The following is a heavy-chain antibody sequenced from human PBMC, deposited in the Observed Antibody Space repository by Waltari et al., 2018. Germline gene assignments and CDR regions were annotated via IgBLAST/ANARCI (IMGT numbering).Heavy chain of an antibody. CDR1: GSIFSTYA. CDR3: AKGHSGSPTIFGVIYYGLEV. D-gene: IGHD3-3*01. J-gene: IGHJ6*02. Sequence: LLESGGGLVQPGGSLRLSCVASGSIFSTYAMTWVRQAPGKGLGWVSSISGDSVSTYYSDSVRGRFTISRDNSKDTVYLQMNSLRAEDRGLYFCAKGHSGSPTIFGVIYYGLEVWGQGTTVTVSS. V-gene: IGHV3-23*01. CDR2: ISGDSVST.